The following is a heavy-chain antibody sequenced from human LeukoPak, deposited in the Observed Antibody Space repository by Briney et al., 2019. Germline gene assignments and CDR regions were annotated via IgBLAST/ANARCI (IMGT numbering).Heavy chain of an antibody. CDR2: ISSSSSYI. Sequence: SGGSLRLSCAASGFTFSSYSMNWVRQAPGKGLEWVSSISSSSSYIYYADSVKGRFTISRDNAKNSLYLQMNSLRAEDTAVYYCARAIAVAGTSRVGIIDYWGQGTLVTVSS. V-gene: IGHV3-21*01. CDR3: ARAIAVAGTSRVGIIDY. CDR1: GFTFSSYS. J-gene: IGHJ4*02. D-gene: IGHD6-19*01.